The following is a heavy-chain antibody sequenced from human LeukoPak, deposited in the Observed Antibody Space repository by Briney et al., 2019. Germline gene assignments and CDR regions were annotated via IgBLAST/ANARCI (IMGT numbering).Heavy chain of an antibody. CDR3: ARGYSTGWYESYYYYYYYMDV. CDR2: MNPNSGNT. Sequence: GASVKVSCKASGYTFTSYDINWVRQATGQGLEWMGWMNPNSGNTGYAQKFQGRVTMTRNTSISTAYMELSSLRSEDTAVYYCARGYSTGWYESYYYYYYYMDVSGKGTTVTVSS. V-gene: IGHV1-8*01. CDR1: GYTFTSYD. D-gene: IGHD6-19*01. J-gene: IGHJ6*03.